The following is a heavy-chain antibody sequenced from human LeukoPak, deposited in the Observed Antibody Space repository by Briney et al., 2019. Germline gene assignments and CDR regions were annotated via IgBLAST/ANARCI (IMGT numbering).Heavy chain of an antibody. Sequence: SVKVSCKASGYTFTDYYMHWVRQAPGQGLEWMGRIIPILGIANYAQKFQGRVTITADKSTSTAYMELSSLRSEDTAVYYCARERKDIVTLAYWGQGTLVTVSS. CDR3: ARERKDIVTLAY. CDR1: GYTFTDYY. V-gene: IGHV1-69*04. CDR2: IIPILGIA. D-gene: IGHD2-15*01. J-gene: IGHJ4*02.